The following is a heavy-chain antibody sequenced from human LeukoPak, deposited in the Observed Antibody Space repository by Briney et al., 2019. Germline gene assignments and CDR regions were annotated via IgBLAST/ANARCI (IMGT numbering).Heavy chain of an antibody. D-gene: IGHD6-19*01. V-gene: IGHV7-4-1*02. CDR1: GYTFTTYA. CDR2: ISTDTGNP. Sequence: ASVKVSCKASGYTFTTYAMNWVRQAPGQGLEWMGCISTDTGNPTYAQGFAGRFVFSLDTSVSTAYLQISSLKAEDTAVYYCARTLSAMVAGIQVFDYWGQGTLVTVSS. CDR3: ARTLSAMVAGIQVFDY. J-gene: IGHJ4*02.